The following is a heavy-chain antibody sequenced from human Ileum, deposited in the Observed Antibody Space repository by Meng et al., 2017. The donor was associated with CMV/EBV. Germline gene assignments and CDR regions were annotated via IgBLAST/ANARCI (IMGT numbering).Heavy chain of an antibody. CDR1: GASISDYY. Sequence: GSLRLSCTVSGASISDYYWSWIRQPPGKGLEWIGYTYYSGSPKYNPSLKSRVTISVDTSKSQFSLKLSSVTAADTAVYYCARRRQLDAHYYYYAMAVWGQGNTV. J-gene: IGHJ6*01. D-gene: IGHD2-2*03. CDR2: TYYSGSP. CDR3: ARRRQLDAHYYYYAMAV. V-gene: IGHV4-59*01.